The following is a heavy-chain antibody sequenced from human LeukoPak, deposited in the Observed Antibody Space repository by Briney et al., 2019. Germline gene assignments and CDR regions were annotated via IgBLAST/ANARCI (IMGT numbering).Heavy chain of an antibody. V-gene: IGHV3-43*02. CDR3: AKESGKFDY. CDR1: GLTFRDYA. CDR2: ISADGGST. J-gene: IGHJ4*02. Sequence: GGSLRLSCVASGLTFRDYAMHWVRHAPGKGLEWVSLISADGGSTFYADSVRGRFSISRDSSKNSPYLQMNSLRTEDTAMYYCAKESGKFDYWGQGTLVAVSS.